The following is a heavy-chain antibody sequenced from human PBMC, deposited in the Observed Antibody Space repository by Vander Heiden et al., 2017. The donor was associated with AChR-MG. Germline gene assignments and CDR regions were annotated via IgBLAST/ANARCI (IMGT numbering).Heavy chain of an antibody. Sequence: EVQLLESGGGLVQPGGSLSPSCAASGFPFSGDAMNWVRQAPGKGLEWVSAMTGGGFGIYYADSVKGRFTISRDNSKNTLYLQMNNLRVEDTAIYYCARGGQRDAFDIWGQGTMVTVSS. CDR3: ARGGQRDAFDI. CDR1: GFPFSGDA. CDR2: MTGGGFGI. V-gene: IGHV3-23*01. D-gene: IGHD3-10*01. J-gene: IGHJ3*02.